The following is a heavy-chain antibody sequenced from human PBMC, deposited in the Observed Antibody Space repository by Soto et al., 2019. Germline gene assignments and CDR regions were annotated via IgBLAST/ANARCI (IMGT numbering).Heavy chain of an antibody. CDR3: VKDDGGYPSTAQH. D-gene: IGHD3-22*01. CDR2: ISGSGDRT. J-gene: IGHJ1*01. Sequence: EVQLLESGGGSVQAGGSLRLSCAASGITISNYPMSWVLQAPGKGLDWVSGISGSGDRTYYADSAKGRFTISKDISKNSLSLQLHSLGAEDTAVYFCVKDDGGYPSTAQHWGQGTLVTVYS. V-gene: IGHV3-23*01. CDR1: GITISNYP.